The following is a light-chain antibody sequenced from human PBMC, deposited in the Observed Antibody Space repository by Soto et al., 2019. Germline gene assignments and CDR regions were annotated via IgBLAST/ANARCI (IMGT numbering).Light chain of an antibody. Sequence: DIQMTQSPSSLSASVGDRITITCQASQDIRNYLNWYQQKPGKAPSLLIYDASNLVAGVPSRFSGGGSGTNFTFTISSLQPEDIATYYCQQYDNLPRYTFGQGTRLEI. V-gene: IGKV1-33*01. CDR3: QQYDNLPRYT. J-gene: IGKJ2*01. CDR1: QDIRNY. CDR2: DAS.